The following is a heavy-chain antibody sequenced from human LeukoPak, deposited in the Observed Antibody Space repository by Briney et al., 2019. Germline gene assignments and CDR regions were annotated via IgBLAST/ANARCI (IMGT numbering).Heavy chain of an antibody. J-gene: IGHJ5*02. CDR1: GFTFSSYS. CDR3: ARERITMVRGVIGNWFDP. CDR2: ISSSSSYI. V-gene: IGHV3-21*01. Sequence: GGSLRLSCAASGFTFSSYSMNWVRQAPGKGLEWVSSISSSSSYIYYADSGKGRFTISRDNAKNSLYLQMNSLRAEDTAVYYCARERITMVRGVIGNWFDPWGQGTLVTVSS. D-gene: IGHD3-10*01.